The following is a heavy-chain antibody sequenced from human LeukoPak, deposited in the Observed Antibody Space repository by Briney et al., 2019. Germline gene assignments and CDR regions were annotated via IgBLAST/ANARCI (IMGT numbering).Heavy chain of an antibody. J-gene: IGHJ4*02. D-gene: IGHD6-19*01. CDR3: ARYPTYSSYFDY. CDR1: GGSFSGYY. CDR2: INHSGST. Sequence: SSETLSLTCAVYGGSFSGYYWSWIRQPPGKGLEWIGEINHSGSTNYNPSLMSRVTISVDTSKNQFSLKLSSVTAADTAVYYCARYPTYSSYFDYWGQGTLVTVSS. V-gene: IGHV4-34*01.